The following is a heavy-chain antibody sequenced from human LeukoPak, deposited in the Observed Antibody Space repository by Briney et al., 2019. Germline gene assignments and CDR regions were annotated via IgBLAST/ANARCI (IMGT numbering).Heavy chain of an antibody. J-gene: IGHJ1*01. CDR2: ISGSGGST. V-gene: IGHV3-23*01. Sequence: GGSLRLSCAASGFTFSSYAMSWVRQAPGKRLEWVSAISGSGGSTYYAVSVKGRFTISRDNSKNTLYLQMNSLKAEDTAVYYCAKDHGSGSYWDCWGQGTLVTVSS. D-gene: IGHD3-10*01. CDR1: GFTFSSYA. CDR3: AKDHGSGSYWDC.